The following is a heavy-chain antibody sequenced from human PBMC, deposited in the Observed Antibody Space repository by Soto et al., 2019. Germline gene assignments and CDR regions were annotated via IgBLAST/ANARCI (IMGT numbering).Heavy chain of an antibody. CDR3: ASPTVGGFDH. CDR2: INTDGTGT. Sequence: GGSLRLSCAASGFTFRTYWMHWVRQVAGKGLVWVARINTDGTGTSYADSVKGRFTISRDNAKNTLFLQMNNLRDDDTALYHCASPTVGGFDHWGQGTQVTVSS. V-gene: IGHV3-74*01. D-gene: IGHD3-16*01. J-gene: IGHJ4*02. CDR1: GFTFRTYW.